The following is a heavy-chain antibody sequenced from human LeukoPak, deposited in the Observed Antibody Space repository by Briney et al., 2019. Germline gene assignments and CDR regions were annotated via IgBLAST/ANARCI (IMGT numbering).Heavy chain of an antibody. J-gene: IGHJ3*02. D-gene: IGHD1-26*01. Sequence: ASVKVSCKASGYTFTGYYMHWVRQAPGQGLEWMGWINPNSGGTNYAQKFQGRVTMTRDTSISTAYMELSRLRSDDTAVYYCARMSVGKWELHALDIWGQGTMVTVSS. V-gene: IGHV1-2*02. CDR1: GYTFTGYY. CDR3: ARMSVGKWELHALDI. CDR2: INPNSGGT.